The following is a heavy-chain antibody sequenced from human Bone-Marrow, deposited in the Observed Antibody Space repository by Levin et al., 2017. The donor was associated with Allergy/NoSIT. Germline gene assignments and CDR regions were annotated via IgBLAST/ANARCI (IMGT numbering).Heavy chain of an antibody. CDR3: AREADYIGFDY. CDR1: GDSVSSTSSA. J-gene: IGHJ4*02. CDR2: TYYRSMWSN. V-gene: IGHV6-1*01. Sequence: SQTLSLTCAISGDSVSSTSSAWHWFRQSPSRGLEWLGRTYYRSMWSNDYAVSVRSRISINPDTSKNEFSLQLSSVTSEDTAMYYCAREADYIGFDYWGQGTLVTVSS. D-gene: IGHD4-11*01.